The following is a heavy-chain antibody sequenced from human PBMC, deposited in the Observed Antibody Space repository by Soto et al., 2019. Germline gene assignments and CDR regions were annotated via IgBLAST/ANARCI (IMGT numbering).Heavy chain of an antibody. J-gene: IGHJ4*02. D-gene: IGHD3-16*01. CDR1: GYTFTSYY. Sequence: ASVKVSCKASGYTFTSYYMHWVRQAPGQGLEWMGIINACSGSTSYAQKFQGRVTMTTDTSTSTAYMELRSLRSDDTAVYYCARGIVITFGGVFFDYWGQGTLVTVSS. CDR2: INACSGST. CDR3: ARGIVITFGGVFFDY. V-gene: IGHV1-46*01.